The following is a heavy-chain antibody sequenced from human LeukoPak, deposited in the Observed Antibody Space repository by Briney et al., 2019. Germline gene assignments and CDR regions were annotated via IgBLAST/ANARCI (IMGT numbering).Heavy chain of an antibody. CDR1: GFTFSNYA. J-gene: IGHJ4*02. CDR3: AKWGAQSGNYRVVDC. D-gene: IGHD3-10*01. Sequence: GGSLRLSCAASGFTFSNYAMSWVRQAPGKGLEWVSAINGGADSTYYADSVKGRFTISRDNSENTLFLQMNSLRVEDTAVYYCAKWGAQSGNYRVVDCWGRGTLVTVSS. V-gene: IGHV3-23*01. CDR2: INGGADST.